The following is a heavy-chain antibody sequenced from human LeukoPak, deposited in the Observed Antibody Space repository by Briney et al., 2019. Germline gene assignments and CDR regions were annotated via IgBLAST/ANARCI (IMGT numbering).Heavy chain of an antibody. CDR1: GFTFSSYA. Sequence: PGGSLRLSCAASGFTFSSYAMSWVRQAPGKGLEWVSTISGSGGSTYYADSVKGRFTISRDNSKNTLYLRMNSLRAEDTAVYYCAKGVDHDGSGSYYKWPLDYWGQGTLVTVSS. CDR2: ISGSGGST. V-gene: IGHV3-23*01. D-gene: IGHD3-10*01. J-gene: IGHJ4*02. CDR3: AKGVDHDGSGSYYKWPLDY.